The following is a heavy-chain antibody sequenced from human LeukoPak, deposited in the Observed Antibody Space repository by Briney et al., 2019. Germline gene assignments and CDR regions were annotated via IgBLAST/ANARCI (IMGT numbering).Heavy chain of an antibody. D-gene: IGHD1-26*01. CDR3: ARVWGGWFDP. CDR2: IYYSGST. J-gene: IGHJ5*02. CDR1: GGSISSGDYY. V-gene: IGHV4-30-4*08. Sequence: SETLSLTCTVSGGSISSGDYYWSWIRQPPGKGLEWIGYIYYSGSTYYNPSLKSRVTISVDTSKNQFSLKLSSVTAADTAVYYGARVWGGWFDPWGQGTLVTVSS.